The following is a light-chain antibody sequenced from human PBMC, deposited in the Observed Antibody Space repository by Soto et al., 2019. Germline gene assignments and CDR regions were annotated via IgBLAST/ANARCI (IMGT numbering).Light chain of an antibody. CDR2: QDT. V-gene: IGLV3-1*01. J-gene: IGLJ1*01. Sequence: SYELTQPPSVSVSPGQTASITCSGDKLGDKYVCWYQQKPGQSPVLVIYQDTKRPSGILERFSGSNSGNTATLTISGTQAMDEADYYCQAWGTSTYVFGTGTKLTVL. CDR1: KLGDKY. CDR3: QAWGTSTYV.